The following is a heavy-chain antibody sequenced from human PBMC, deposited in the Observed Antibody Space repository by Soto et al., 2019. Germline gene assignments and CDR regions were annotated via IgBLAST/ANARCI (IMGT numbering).Heavy chain of an antibody. V-gene: IGHV3-23*01. Sequence: GGSLRLSCAASGFTFSSYAMSWVRQAPGKGLEWVSAISGSGGSTYYADSVKGRFTISRDNSKNTLYLQMNSLRAEDTAVYNCAKDLEEWYYYDSSGYSVMDVWGQGTTVTVSS. D-gene: IGHD3-22*01. CDR2: ISGSGGST. CDR3: AKDLEEWYYYDSSGYSVMDV. CDR1: GFTFSSYA. J-gene: IGHJ6*02.